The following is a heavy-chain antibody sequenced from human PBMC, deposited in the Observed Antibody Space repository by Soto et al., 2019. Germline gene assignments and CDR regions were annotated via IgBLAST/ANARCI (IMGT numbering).Heavy chain of an antibody. J-gene: IGHJ6*02. V-gene: IGHV4-31*03. Sequence: PSETLSLTCTVSGGSISSGGYYWSWIRQHPGKGLEWIGYIYYSGSTNYNPSLKSRVTISVDTSKNQFSLNLSSVTAADTAVYHCARAMYNWNDFGYYYYGMDVWGQGTTVTVSS. CDR2: IYYSGST. D-gene: IGHD1-1*01. CDR3: ARAMYNWNDFGYYYYGMDV. CDR1: GGSISSGGYY.